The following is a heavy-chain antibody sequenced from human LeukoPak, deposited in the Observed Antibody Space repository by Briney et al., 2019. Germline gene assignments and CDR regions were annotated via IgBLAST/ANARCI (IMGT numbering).Heavy chain of an antibody. V-gene: IGHV3-49*03. D-gene: IGHD1-1*01. CDR1: RFTFGDYA. CDR2: IRSKAYGETA. Sequence: GSLRLSCTASRFTFGDYAMSWIRQAPGKGLEWVGFIRSKAYGETADYAASVKGRFTISRDDSKAIAYLQMNSLKTEDTAVYHCTRDRGAYNLYDYWGQGTLVTVSS. CDR3: TRDRGAYNLYDY. J-gene: IGHJ4*02.